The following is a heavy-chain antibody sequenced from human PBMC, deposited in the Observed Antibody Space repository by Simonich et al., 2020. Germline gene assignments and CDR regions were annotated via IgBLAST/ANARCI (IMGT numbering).Heavy chain of an antibody. J-gene: IGHJ4*02. D-gene: IGHD2-15*01. CDR3: ARASRGTWWYYYFDY. Sequence: QVQLVQSGAEVKKPGASVKVSCKASGYTFTSYGISWVRQAPGQGLEWMVWISAYNGNTNYEHKLQRRVTMTTDTSTNTAYMELRSLISDDTAVYYCARASRGTWWYYYFDYWGQGTLVTVSS. CDR2: ISAYNGNT. V-gene: IGHV1-18*01. CDR1: GYTFTSYG.